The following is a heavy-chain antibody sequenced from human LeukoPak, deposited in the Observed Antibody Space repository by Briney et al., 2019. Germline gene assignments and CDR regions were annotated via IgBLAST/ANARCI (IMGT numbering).Heavy chain of an antibody. V-gene: IGHV3-7*03. Sequence: PGGSLRLSCAASGFIFKKYWMNWVRQVPGKGLECLANIKEDGSETYYADSVKGRFTISRDNSKNTLYLQMNSLRAEDTAVYYCAKCPPYCTNGVCYTQKYYFDYWGQGTLVTVSS. D-gene: IGHD2-8*01. J-gene: IGHJ4*02. CDR2: IKEDGSET. CDR3: AKCPPYCTNGVCYTQKYYFDY. CDR1: GFIFKKYW.